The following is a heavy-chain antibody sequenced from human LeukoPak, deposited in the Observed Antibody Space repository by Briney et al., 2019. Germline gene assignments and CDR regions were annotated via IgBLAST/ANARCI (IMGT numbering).Heavy chain of an antibody. CDR1: GYTLTELS. V-gene: IGHV1-24*01. D-gene: IGHD3-22*01. CDR3: ATGLLYDSSGYLYYFDY. Sequence: ASVKVSCKVSGYTLTELSMHWVRQAPGKGFEWMGGFDPEDGETIYAQKFQGRVTMTEDTSTDTAYMELSSLRSEDTAVYYCATGLLYDSSGYLYYFDYWGQGTLVTVSS. CDR2: FDPEDGET. J-gene: IGHJ4*02.